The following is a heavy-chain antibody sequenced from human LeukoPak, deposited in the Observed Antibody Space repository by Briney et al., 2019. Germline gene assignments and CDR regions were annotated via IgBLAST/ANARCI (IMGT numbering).Heavy chain of an antibody. D-gene: IGHD4-17*01. V-gene: IGHV3-30*04. J-gene: IGHJ4*02. CDR3: GRGGFYGDYVAY. Sequence: GGSLRLSCVASGFSFSVYPMNWVRQAPGKGLERAAFISEDGTNVHYADSVKGRFTVSRDNSKKTLYLQMNSLTGDDSAVYYCGRGGFYGDYVAYWGQGTLVTVSS. CDR2: ISEDGTNV. CDR1: GFSFSVYP.